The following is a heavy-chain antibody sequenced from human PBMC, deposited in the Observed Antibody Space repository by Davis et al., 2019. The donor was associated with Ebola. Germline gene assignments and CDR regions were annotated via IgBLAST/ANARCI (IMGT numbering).Heavy chain of an antibody. V-gene: IGHV5-51*01. CDR2: IYPGDSDT. Sequence: KVTCKGSGYSFTSYWIGWVPQLPGTGLEWMGIIYPGDSDTRYSPSFQGQVTISADKSISTAYLQWSSLKASDTAMYYCARHVYSSSWYDYWGQGTLVTVSS. CDR1: GYSFTSYW. J-gene: IGHJ4*02. D-gene: IGHD6-13*01. CDR3: ARHVYSSSWYDY.